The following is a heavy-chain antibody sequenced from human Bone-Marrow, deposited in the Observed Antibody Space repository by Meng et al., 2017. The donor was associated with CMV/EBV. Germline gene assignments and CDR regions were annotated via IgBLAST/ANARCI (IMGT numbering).Heavy chain of an antibody. CDR2: ISSSSSYI. CDR1: GFTFSSYS. J-gene: IGHJ3*02. Sequence: GGSLRLSCAASGFTFSSYSMNWVRQAPGKGLEWVSSISSSSSYIYYADSVKGRFTISRDNAKNTLYLQMSSLRAEDTAVYYCARVPYDWEAFDIWGQGTMVTVSS. CDR3: ARVPYDWEAFDI. V-gene: IGHV3-21*01. D-gene: IGHD3-16*01.